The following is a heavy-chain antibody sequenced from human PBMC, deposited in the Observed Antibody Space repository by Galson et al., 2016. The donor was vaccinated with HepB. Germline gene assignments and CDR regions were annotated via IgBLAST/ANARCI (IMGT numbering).Heavy chain of an antibody. D-gene: IGHD3-22*01. CDR2: ISHRGGT. CDR3: AIRIDDRDGYYEK. V-gene: IGHV4-34*01. J-gene: IGHJ4*02. Sequence: SETLSLTCVVYAESFTDNFWDWIRQPPGKGLEWIGEISHRGGTNYNPSLKSRVTISIDMSKHQFSLTLNSVTAADTAVYYCAIRIDDRDGYYEKWGQGTQVTVSS. CDR1: AESFTDNF.